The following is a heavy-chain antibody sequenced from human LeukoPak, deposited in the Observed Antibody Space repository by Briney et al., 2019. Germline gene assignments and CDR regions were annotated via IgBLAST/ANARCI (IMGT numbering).Heavy chain of an antibody. V-gene: IGHV4-59*12. J-gene: IGHJ3*02. CDR2: IYYGGST. Sequence: PSETLSLTCTVSGGSISSYYWSWIRQPPGKGLEWIGYIYYGGSTNYNPSLKSRVTISVDTSKNQFSLKLSSVTAADTAVYYCARRPIAYLIVVVTAILGAFDIWGQGTMVTVSS. CDR1: GGSISSYY. CDR3: ARRPIAYLIVVVTAILGAFDI. D-gene: IGHD2-21*02.